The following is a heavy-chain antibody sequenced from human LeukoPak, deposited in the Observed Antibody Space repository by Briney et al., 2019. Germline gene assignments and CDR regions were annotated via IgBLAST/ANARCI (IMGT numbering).Heavy chain of an antibody. Sequence: PGGSLRISCAASGYTFSSYSMNWVRQAQAKGLEWVSTISSSSYIDYAESVKGRFTIYRDKARNSLYLQMNSLRAEDTAVYYCAREDYTALYSWVDPWGQGTLVTVSS. V-gene: IGHV3-21*01. D-gene: IGHD2-2*02. CDR3: AREDYTALYSWVDP. CDR1: GYTFSSYS. CDR2: ISSSSYI. J-gene: IGHJ5*02.